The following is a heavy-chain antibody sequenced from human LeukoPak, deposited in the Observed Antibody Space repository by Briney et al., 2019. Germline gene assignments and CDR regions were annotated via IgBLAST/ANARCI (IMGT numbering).Heavy chain of an antibody. Sequence: SETLSLTCTVPGGSISSSSYYWDWIRQPPGKGLEWIASIYYSGSTYYNPSLKSRVTISVDTSKNQISLKLSSVTAADTAVYYCASGILHSGSYFYRHWGQGTLVTVSS. CDR1: GGSISSSSYY. V-gene: IGHV4-39*07. CDR2: IYYSGST. J-gene: IGHJ4*02. CDR3: ASGILHSGSYFYRH. D-gene: IGHD1-26*01.